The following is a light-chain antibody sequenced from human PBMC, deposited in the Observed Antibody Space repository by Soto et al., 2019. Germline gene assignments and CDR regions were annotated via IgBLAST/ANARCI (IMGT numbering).Light chain of an antibody. V-gene: IGKV3-20*01. CDR1: QRVSSDY. J-gene: IGKJ5*01. CDR3: QQYGSSRST. CDR2: GAS. Sequence: IVLTQPPGTLPSSSGERATLSCRATQRVSSDYLAWYQQKPGQAPSLLIYGASTRASGIPARFSGSGSGTDFTLTISSLEPEDFAVYYCQQYGSSRSTFGQGTRREIK.